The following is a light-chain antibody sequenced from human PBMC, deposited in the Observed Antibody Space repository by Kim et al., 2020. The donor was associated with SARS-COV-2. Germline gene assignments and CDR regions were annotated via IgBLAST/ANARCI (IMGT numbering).Light chain of an antibody. V-gene: IGKV3-15*01. Sequence: ELVTTQSPATLSVSPGERVTLSCRASQTVSSNLAWYQQKPGQAPRLLIYDASTRATGIPARFSGSESGTEFTLTISSLQSEDVAVYYCQQYDNGWPPRYTFGQGTKLEI. CDR2: DAS. J-gene: IGKJ2*01. CDR1: QTVSSN. CDR3: QQYDNGWPPRYT.